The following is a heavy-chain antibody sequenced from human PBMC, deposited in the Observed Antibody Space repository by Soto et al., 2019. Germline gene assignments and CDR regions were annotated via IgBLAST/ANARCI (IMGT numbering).Heavy chain of an antibody. CDR1: GDSVTSHNYY. Sequence: SETLSLTCTVSGDSVTSHNYYWSWIRQAPGKGLEWIGYFYYSGNTIYTPSLRSRVTISADTSKNQISLKLSSVTAADTAVYYCARGPADYFDYWGQGTLVT. CDR2: FYYSGNT. CDR3: ARGPADYFDY. J-gene: IGHJ4*02. V-gene: IGHV4-61*01. D-gene: IGHD6-13*01.